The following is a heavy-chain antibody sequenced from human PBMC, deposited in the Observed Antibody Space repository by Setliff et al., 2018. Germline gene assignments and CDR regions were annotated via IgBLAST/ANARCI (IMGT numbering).Heavy chain of an antibody. D-gene: IGHD3-3*01. CDR3: AKGRRTIRSHLDY. J-gene: IGHJ4*02. CDR2: IYNGGSGT. Sequence: GGSLRLSCAASGFTVSSNYMSWVRQAPGKGLELVSMIYNGGSGTYYIDSVKGRFTISRDESQNTIHLEMTSLRADDTAVYYCAKGRRTIRSHLDYWGQGTQVTVSS. CDR1: GFTVSSNY. V-gene: IGHV3-53*01.